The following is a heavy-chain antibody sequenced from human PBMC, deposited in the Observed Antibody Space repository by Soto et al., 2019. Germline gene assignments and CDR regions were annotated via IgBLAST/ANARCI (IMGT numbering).Heavy chain of an antibody. Sequence: SETLSLTCTVSGGSVSSGSYYWSWIRQPPGKGLEWIGYIYYSGSTNYNPSLKSRVTISVDTSKNQFSLKLSSVTAADTAVYYCARDDRYCSGGSCYLWGQGTLVTVSS. CDR2: IYYSGST. V-gene: IGHV4-61*01. D-gene: IGHD2-15*01. CDR1: GGSVSSGSYY. CDR3: ARDDRYCSGGSCYL. J-gene: IGHJ5*02.